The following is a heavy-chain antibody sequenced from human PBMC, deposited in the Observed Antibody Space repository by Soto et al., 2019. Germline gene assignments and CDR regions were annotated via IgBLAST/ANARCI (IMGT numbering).Heavy chain of an antibody. CDR1: GYTFTNSY. CDR2: INPSGGSP. V-gene: IGHV1-46*01. Sequence: GASVKVSFKASGYTFTNSYMHWLRQAPGQGLEWMGIINPSGGSPTYAQKFQGRITMTTDTSTSTVYMELNSLRSEDTAVYYCARERDFGELSYDYWGQGTLVTVSP. CDR3: ARERDFGELSYDY. J-gene: IGHJ4*02. D-gene: IGHD3-10*01.